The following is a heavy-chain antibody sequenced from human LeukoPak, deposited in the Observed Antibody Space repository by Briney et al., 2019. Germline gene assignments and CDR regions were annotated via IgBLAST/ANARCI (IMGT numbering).Heavy chain of an antibody. J-gene: IGHJ4*02. CDR2: TKQDGSEK. CDR1: GFTFSHYW. CDR3: ARASSYGWDY. Sequence: PGGSLRLSCAASGFTFSHYWMTWVRQAPGRGLEWVANTKQDGSEKYYVDSVEGRFTISRDNAKNSVFLQMNSLRAEDTAIYYCARASSYGWDYWGQGTLVAVSS. V-gene: IGHV3-7*01. D-gene: IGHD3-16*01.